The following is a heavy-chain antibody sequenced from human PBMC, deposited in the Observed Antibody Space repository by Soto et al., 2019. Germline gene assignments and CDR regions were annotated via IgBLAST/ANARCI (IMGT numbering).Heavy chain of an antibody. CDR2: ISGSGFKK. CDR1: GFIFENFG. J-gene: IGHJ5*02. CDR3: AKNQGVELVPLATVDWFDP. Sequence: GSLRLSCAASGFIFENFGMSWVRQVPGKGLEWISSISGSGFKKYYADSVKGRFTISRDNSKSTVYLELNNLSAEDTAVYHCAKNQGVELVPLATVDWFDPWGQGSVVTVSS. D-gene: IGHD1-26*01. V-gene: IGHV3-23*01.